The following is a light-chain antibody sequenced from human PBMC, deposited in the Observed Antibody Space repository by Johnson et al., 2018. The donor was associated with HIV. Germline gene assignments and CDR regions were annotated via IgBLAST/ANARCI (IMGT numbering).Light chain of an antibody. V-gene: IGLV1-51*02. CDR2: ENI. CDR1: SSNIGNNY. CDR3: GTWDSSLSAGV. J-gene: IGLJ1*01. Sequence: QSVLTQPPSVSAAPRQKVTISCSGSSSNIGNNYVSWYQQLPGKAPNLLIYENIKRPSGLPDRFHGSKSGTSATLAITGLQTGDEADYYCGTWDSSLSAGVFGTGTKVTVL.